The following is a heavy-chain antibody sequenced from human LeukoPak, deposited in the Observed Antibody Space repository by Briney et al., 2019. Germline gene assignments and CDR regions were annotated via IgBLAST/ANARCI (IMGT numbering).Heavy chain of an antibody. D-gene: IGHD3-22*01. CDR2: ISSSSSTK. V-gene: IGHV3-48*01. CDR1: GFTFSSHS. CDR3: ARENLYDSSGYYYPPAFDY. J-gene: IGHJ4*02. Sequence: GGSLRLSCAASGFTFSSHSMNWVRQAPGKGLEGVSYISSSSSTKYYEDSVKGRFTISRDNAKNSLYLQMNSLRAEDTAVYYCARENLYDSSGYYYPPAFDYWGQGTLVTVSS.